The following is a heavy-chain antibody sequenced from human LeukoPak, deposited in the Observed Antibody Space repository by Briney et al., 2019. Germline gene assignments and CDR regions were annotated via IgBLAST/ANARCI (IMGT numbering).Heavy chain of an antibody. Sequence: GGSLRRYCAAPGFTFSNYAMSWVRQAPGKGLEWVSHISSGSSPKYYADSVRGRFTISRDNAKNSLYLQMNSLRVEDTAVYYCARGDDGAYWGQGTLVTVSS. D-gene: IGHD3-16*01. CDR3: ARGDDGAY. CDR2: ISSGSSPK. J-gene: IGHJ4*02. CDR1: GFTFSNYA. V-gene: IGHV3-48*04.